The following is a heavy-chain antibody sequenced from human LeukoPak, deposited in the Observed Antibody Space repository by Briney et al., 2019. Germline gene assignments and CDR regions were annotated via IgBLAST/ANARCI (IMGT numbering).Heavy chain of an antibody. CDR1: GGSISSSSYY. V-gene: IGHV4-39*07. Sequence: KPSETLSLTCTVSGGSISSSSYYWSWIRQPPGKGLEWIGEINHSGSTNYNPSLKSRVTISVDTSKNQFSLKLSSVTAADTAVYYCAREFPWEYSSGHRLYGMDVWGQGTTVTVSS. CDR2: INHSGST. J-gene: IGHJ6*02. D-gene: IGHD3-22*01. CDR3: AREFPWEYSSGHRLYGMDV.